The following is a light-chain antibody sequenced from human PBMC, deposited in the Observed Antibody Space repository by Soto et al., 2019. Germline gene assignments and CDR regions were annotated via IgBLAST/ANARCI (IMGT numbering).Light chain of an antibody. J-gene: IGLJ3*02. V-gene: IGLV2-14*01. CDR1: SSDVGGYNY. CDR3: SSYTSSSPLV. Sequence: QSVLTQPASVSGSPGQSITISCTGTSSDVGGYNYVSWYQQHPGKAPKLMIYDVSNRPSGVCNRFSGSKSGNTASLTISGLQAEDEADYYCSSYTSSSPLVFGGGTKLTVL. CDR2: DVS.